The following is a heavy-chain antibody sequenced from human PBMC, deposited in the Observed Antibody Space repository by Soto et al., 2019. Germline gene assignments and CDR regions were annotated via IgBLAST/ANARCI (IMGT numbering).Heavy chain of an antibody. CDR1: VFTSSG. J-gene: IGHJ3*01. V-gene: IGHV1-18*04. CDR3: AREGILGPFDAYDL. CDR2: ISTHNGST. D-gene: IGHD3-3*01. Sequence: XSVKVSCKASVFTSSGISWVRQAPGQGLEWLGWISTHNGSTRYAPKFQDRVIMTMDRSTTTVYMELRSLRSDDTAVYLCAREGILGPFDAYDLWGQGTMVTVSS.